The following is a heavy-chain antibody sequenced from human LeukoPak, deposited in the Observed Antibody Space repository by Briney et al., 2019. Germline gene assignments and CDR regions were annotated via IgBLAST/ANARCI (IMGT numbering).Heavy chain of an antibody. Sequence: SVKVSCKAPGGTFSSYEISWVRQAPGQGLEWMGGIIPIFATANYARKFQGRVTITADESTSTAYMELSSLRSEDTAVYYCARRDSMVRGVINYSYYYGMDVWGQGTTVTVSS. CDR1: GGTFSSYE. V-gene: IGHV1-69*13. J-gene: IGHJ6*02. CDR3: ARRDSMVRGVINYSYYYGMDV. D-gene: IGHD3-10*01. CDR2: IIPIFATA.